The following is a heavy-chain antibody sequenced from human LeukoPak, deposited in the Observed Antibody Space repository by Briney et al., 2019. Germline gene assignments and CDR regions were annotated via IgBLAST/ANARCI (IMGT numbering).Heavy chain of an antibody. V-gene: IGHV1-2*06. J-gene: IGHJ5*02. CDR1: GYTFTGYY. CDR2: INPNSGGT. CDR3: VLEVLSSGWVS. Sequence: VASVKVSCKASGYTFTGYYMHWVRQAPGQGLEWMGRINPNSGGTNYVQKFQGRVTMTRDTSISTAYMELSRLRSDDTAVYYCVLEVLSSGWVSWGQGTLVTVSS. D-gene: IGHD6-19*01.